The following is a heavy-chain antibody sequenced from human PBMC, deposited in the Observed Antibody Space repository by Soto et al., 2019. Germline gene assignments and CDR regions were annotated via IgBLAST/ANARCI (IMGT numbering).Heavy chain of an antibody. J-gene: IGHJ4*02. D-gene: IGHD6-13*01. CDR2: ISSDGSHI. V-gene: IGHV3-74*01. CDR1: GFSFNTYW. Sequence: GGSLRLSCVASGFSFNTYWIHWVRQAPGKGLVWVSRISSDGSHIGYADSVKGRFTIARDNAKNTLTLQMNGLRAEDTAVYYCARGPFYSSNWYDYWGLGTLVTV. CDR3: ARGPFYSSNWYDY.